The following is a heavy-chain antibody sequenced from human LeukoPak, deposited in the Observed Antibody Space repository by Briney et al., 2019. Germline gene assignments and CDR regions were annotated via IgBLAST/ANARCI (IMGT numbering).Heavy chain of an antibody. Sequence: SETLSLIFNVSGGSISSYYWSWIRQPPGKGLEWIGYIYYSGSRNYHPSLKSRVTISVDTSKNQFSLKLSSVTAADTAFYFQAEDGIRDFDWPYVPHFMDVWGQGTTVTVSS. CDR3: AEDGIRDFDWPYVPHFMDV. CDR2: IYYSGSR. V-gene: IGHV4-59*01. D-gene: IGHD3-9*01. CDR1: GGSISSYY. J-gene: IGHJ6*02.